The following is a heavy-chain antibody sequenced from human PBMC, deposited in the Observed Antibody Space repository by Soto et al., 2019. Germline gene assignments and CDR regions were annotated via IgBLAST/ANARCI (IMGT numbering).Heavy chain of an antibody. CDR1: GFTFSSYG. CDR2: ISYDGSNK. V-gene: IGHV3-30*18. CDR3: AKDRDSSSWDGALDY. D-gene: IGHD6-13*01. J-gene: IGHJ4*02. Sequence: QVQLVESGGGVVQPGRSLRLSCAASGFTFSSYGMHWVRQAPGKGLEWVAVISYDGSNKYYADSVKGRFTISRDNSKNTLYLQMNSLRAEDTTVYYCAKDRDSSSWDGALDYWGQGTLVTVSS.